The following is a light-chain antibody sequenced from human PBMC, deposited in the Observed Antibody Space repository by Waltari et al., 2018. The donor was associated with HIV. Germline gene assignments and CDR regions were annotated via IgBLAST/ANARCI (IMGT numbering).Light chain of an antibody. Sequence: QSALPLRASVPGSPQQSITDPLTGTSSAVGLYNYVSCYQQHPGKAPKLMIYDVSNRPSGVSNRFSGSKSGNTASLTISGLQAEDEADYYCSSYTSSSTLEVFGGGTKLTVL. CDR1: SSAVGLYNY. CDR2: DVS. CDR3: SSYTSSSTLEV. J-gene: IGLJ3*02. V-gene: IGLV2-14*03.